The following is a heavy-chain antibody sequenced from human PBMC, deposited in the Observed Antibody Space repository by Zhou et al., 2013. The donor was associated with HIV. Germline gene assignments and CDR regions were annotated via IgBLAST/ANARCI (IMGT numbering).Heavy chain of an antibody. Sequence: QVQLVQSGAEVKKPGSSVKVSCKASGGTFSSYAISWVRQAPGQGLEWMGGIIPIFGTANYAQKFQGRVTITTDESTSTAYMELSSLRSEDTAVYYCAREGYCSSTSCYTLHDAFDIWGQGTMVTVSS. CDR2: IIPIFGTA. D-gene: IGHD2-2*02. V-gene: IGHV1-69*05. J-gene: IGHJ3*02. CDR1: GGTFSSYA. CDR3: AREGYCSSTSCYTLHDAFDI.